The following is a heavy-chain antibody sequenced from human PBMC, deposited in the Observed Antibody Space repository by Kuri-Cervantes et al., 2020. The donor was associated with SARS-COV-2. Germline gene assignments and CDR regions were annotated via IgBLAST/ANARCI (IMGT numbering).Heavy chain of an antibody. V-gene: IGHV1-46*01. CDR3: AGLGYCSGGSCYYYYYGMDV. CDR1: GYTFTSYY. CDR2: INPSGGST. Sequence: ASVKVSCKASGYTFTSYYMHWVRQAPGQGLEWMGIINPSGGSTSYAQKFQGRVTITADESTSTAYMELSSLRSEDTAVYYCAGLGYCSGGSCYYYYYGMDVWGQGTTVTDSS. D-gene: IGHD2-15*01. J-gene: IGHJ6*02.